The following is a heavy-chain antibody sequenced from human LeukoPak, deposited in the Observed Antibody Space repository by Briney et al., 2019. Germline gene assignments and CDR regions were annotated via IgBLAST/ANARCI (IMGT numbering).Heavy chain of an antibody. V-gene: IGHV1-69*13. D-gene: IGHD2-21*02. Sequence: SVKVSCKASGGTFSSYAISWVRQAPGQGLEWMGGIIPIFGTANYAQKFQGRVTITADESTSTAYMKLSSLRSEDTAVYYCARDPCGGDCYHAFDIWGQGTMVTVSS. J-gene: IGHJ3*02. CDR1: GGTFSSYA. CDR2: IIPIFGTA. CDR3: ARDPCGGDCYHAFDI.